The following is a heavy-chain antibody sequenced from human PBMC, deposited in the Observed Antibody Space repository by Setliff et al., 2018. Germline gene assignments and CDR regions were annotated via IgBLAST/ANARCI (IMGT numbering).Heavy chain of an antibody. V-gene: IGHV3-30*02. D-gene: IGHD4-17*01. CDR1: GLSFGGHD. J-gene: IGHJ4*02. Sequence: GGSLRLSCAASGLSFGGHDMHWVRQAPGKGLEWVAFIRYDGTTESYADSVRGRFTISRDNAENSLTLQMNSLRVEDTAVYYCSRDLQGSGDYVVDYWGQGTLVTVSS. CDR2: IRYDGTTE. CDR3: SRDLQGSGDYVVDY.